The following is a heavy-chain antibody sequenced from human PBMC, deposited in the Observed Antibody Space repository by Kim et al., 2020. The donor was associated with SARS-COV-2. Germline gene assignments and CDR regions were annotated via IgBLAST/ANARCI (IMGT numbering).Heavy chain of an antibody. D-gene: IGHD6-13*01. Sequence: GGSLRLSCAASGFTFSSYEMNWVRQAPGKGLEWVSYISSSGSTIYYADSVKGRFTISRDNAKNSLYLQMNSLRAEDTAVYYCVESSSWLLGMDVWGQGTTVTVSS. V-gene: IGHV3-48*03. CDR3: VESSSWLLGMDV. J-gene: IGHJ6*02. CDR1: GFTFSSYE. CDR2: ISSSGSTI.